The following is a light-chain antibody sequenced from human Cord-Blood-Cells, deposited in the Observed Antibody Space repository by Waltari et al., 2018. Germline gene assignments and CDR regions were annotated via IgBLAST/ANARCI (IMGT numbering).Light chain of an antibody. CDR1: SSAVGRYNL. CDR3: CSYAGSSTFYV. J-gene: IGLJ1*01. CDR2: EGS. Sequence: QSALTQPAPVSGSPGQSLTISCTGTSSAVGRYNLGSWYQQHPGKAPKPMIYEGSKRPSGVSNRFSGSKSGNTASLTISGLQAEDEADYYCCSYAGSSTFYVFGTGTKVTVL. V-gene: IGLV2-23*01.